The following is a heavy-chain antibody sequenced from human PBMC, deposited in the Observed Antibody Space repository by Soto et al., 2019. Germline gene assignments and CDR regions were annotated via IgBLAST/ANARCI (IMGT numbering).Heavy chain of an antibody. D-gene: IGHD6-6*01. J-gene: IGHJ4*02. CDR3: AASGGSSFPFDY. V-gene: IGHV3-30-3*01. CDR1: GFTFSSYA. Sequence: QVQLVESGGGVVQPGRSLRLSCAASGFTFSSYAMHWVRQAPGKGLEWVAVISYDGSNKYYADSVKGRFTISRDNSKNTLYLRMNSLRAEDTAVYYCAASGGSSFPFDYWGQGTLVTVSS. CDR2: ISYDGSNK.